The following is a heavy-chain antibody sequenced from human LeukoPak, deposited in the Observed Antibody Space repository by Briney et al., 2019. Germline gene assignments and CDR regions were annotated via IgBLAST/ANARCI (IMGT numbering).Heavy chain of an antibody. D-gene: IGHD2-2*01. J-gene: IGHJ6*02. CDR2: ISSSGTT. CDR1: GVSVSVYF. CDR3: ARDCSSASCTPAGLDV. Sequence: PSETLSLTCAVPGVSVSVYFWSWIRQPPGKGLEWIGYISSSGTTYYNPSLKSRVTISVDKSRNQFSLKLSSVTAADTAVYYCARDCSSASCTPAGLDVWGQGTAVTVSS. V-gene: IGHV4-59*02.